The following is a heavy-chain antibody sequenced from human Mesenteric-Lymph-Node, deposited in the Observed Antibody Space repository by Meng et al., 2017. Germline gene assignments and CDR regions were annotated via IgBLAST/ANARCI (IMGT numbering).Heavy chain of an antibody. CDR3: AKPYDYGDLYYFDY. D-gene: IGHD4-17*01. CDR1: GFTLSSSA. Sequence: EGQRVESGGGVVQPGGSRRRAGAASGFTLSSSAMSWVRQAPGKGLEWVPAISGSGGSTYYADSVKGRFTISRDNSKDTLYLQMNSLRAEDTAVYYCAKPYDYGDLYYFDYWGQGTLVTVSS. CDR2: ISGSGGST. J-gene: IGHJ4*02. V-gene: IGHV3-23*04.